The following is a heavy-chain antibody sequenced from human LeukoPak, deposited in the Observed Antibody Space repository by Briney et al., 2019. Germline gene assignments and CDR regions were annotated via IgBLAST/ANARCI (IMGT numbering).Heavy chain of an antibody. V-gene: IGHV4-39*01. D-gene: IGHD6-13*01. CDR2: IYYSGST. J-gene: IGHJ4*02. Sequence: SETLSLTCTVSGGSISSSSYYWGWIRQPPGKGLEWIGSIYYSGSTYYNPSLKSRVTISVDTSKNQFSLKLSSVTAADTAVYYCARLTRIAAFDYWGQGTLVTASS. CDR3: ARLTRIAAFDY. CDR1: GGSISSSSYY.